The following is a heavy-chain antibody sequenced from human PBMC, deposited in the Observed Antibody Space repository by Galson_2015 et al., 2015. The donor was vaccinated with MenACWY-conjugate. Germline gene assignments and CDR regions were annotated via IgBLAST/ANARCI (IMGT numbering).Heavy chain of an antibody. CDR2: INRAGGSDT. V-gene: IGHV3-23*01. J-gene: IGHJ2*01. Sequence: SLRLSCAASGFTFRDYAMNWVRQAPGTGLEWVSEINRAGGSDTYYADSVQGRFTTSRDASKNTLSLQMTSLKAEDTALYYCERQKEPNYWYLDVWGRGTLVGVSS. D-gene: IGHD1-26*01. CDR1: GFTFRDYA. CDR3: ERQKEPNYWYLDV.